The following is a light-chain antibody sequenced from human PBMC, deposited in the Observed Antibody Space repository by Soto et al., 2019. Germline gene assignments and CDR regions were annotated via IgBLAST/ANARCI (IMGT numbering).Light chain of an antibody. CDR3: SSYTTSPLSYG. J-gene: IGLJ1*01. Sequence: QFVLTQPASVSGSPGQSITISCTGTTSDVGGYNYVSWYQQHPGKVPKLMIYDVSNRPSGVSNRFSGSKSGNTASLTISGLQAEDEADYYCSSYTTSPLSYGFGTGTKV. CDR1: TSDVGGYNY. CDR2: DVS. V-gene: IGLV2-14*01.